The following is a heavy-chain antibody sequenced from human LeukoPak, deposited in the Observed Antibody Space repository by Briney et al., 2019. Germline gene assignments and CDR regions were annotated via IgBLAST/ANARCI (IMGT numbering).Heavy chain of an antibody. J-gene: IGHJ4*02. CDR1: GGSISSSNFY. D-gene: IGHD5-18*01. Sequence: SETLSLTCTVSGGSISSSNFYWGWIRQPPGKGLEWIGSIYYSGSTYYNPSLKSRVTISVDTSKNQFSLKLSSVTAADTAVYYCARVSWLDELPNYWGQGTLVSVSS. V-gene: IGHV4-39*07. CDR3: ARVSWLDELPNY. CDR2: IYYSGST.